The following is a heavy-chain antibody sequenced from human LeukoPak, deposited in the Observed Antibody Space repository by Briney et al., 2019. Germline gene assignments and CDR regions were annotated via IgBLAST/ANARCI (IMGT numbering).Heavy chain of an antibody. Sequence: GGSLRLSCAASGFTFSGHWMSWVRQAPGKGLEWVANITQGGSDKYYVDSVKGRFTISRDNADNLLYLQMNSLRGEDTAVYYCTRDRSRAEDDWGQGTLVTVSS. CDR2: ITQGGSDK. V-gene: IGHV3-7*01. D-gene: IGHD1-14*01. CDR1: GFTFSGHW. J-gene: IGHJ4*02. CDR3: TRDRSRAEDD.